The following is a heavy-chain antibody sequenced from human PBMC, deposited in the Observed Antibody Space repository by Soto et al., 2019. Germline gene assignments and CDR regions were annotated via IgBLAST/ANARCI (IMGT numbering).Heavy chain of an antibody. CDR2: INPASGKT. D-gene: IGHD3-22*01. CDR3: AKDRIPNDSSGYYSILTDS. CDR1: GYTFTDYS. J-gene: IGHJ4*02. Sequence: ASVKVSCKASGYTFTDYSLQWVRQAPGQRLEWMGWINPASGKTKYSQKFQGRVTITRDTSASTAYMELSSLRAEDTAVYYCAKDRIPNDSSGYYSILTDSWGQGTVVTVSS. V-gene: IGHV1-3*01.